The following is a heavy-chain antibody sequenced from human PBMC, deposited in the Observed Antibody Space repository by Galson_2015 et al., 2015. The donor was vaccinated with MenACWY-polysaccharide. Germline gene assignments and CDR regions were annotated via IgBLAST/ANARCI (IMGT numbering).Heavy chain of an antibody. CDR2: ITDGTYST. CDR1: RFTFSSFA. Sequence: SLRLSCAASRFTFSSFAMTWVRQAPGKGLEWVSSITDGTYSTYYADSVKGRFTISRDNSKNTLYLQMNSLSAEDTAVYYCANNSCRSCTCDYYAMDAWGQGTLVTVSS. CDR3: ANNSCRSCTCDYYAMDA. D-gene: IGHD3-16*02. J-gene: IGHJ6*02. V-gene: IGHV3-23*01.